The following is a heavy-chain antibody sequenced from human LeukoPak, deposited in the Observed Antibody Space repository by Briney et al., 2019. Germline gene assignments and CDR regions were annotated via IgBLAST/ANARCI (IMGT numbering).Heavy chain of an antibody. CDR2: ISAYNGNT. CDR3: ARVGASNIYSGGWGSYRSDWYFDL. CDR1: GYTFTSYG. D-gene: IGHD3-16*02. V-gene: IGHV1-18*01. J-gene: IGHJ2*01. Sequence: ASVKVSCKASGYTFTSYGISWVRQAPGQGLEWMGWISAYNGNTNYAQKLQGRVTMTTDTSTSTAYMELRSLRSDDTAVYYCARVGASNIYSGGWGSYRSDWYFDLWGRGTLVTVSS.